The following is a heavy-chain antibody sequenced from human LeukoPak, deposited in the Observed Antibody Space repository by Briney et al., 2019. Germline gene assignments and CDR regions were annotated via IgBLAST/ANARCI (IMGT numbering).Heavy chain of an antibody. J-gene: IGHJ4*02. CDR2: MNGNSGVT. D-gene: IGHD7-27*01. Sequence: ASVKVSCKASGYTFTDYFIHWVRQAPGQGPEWMGRMNGNSGVTMYAQTLQDRVTMTRDTSISTVYMELSSLTSDDTAVYYCARDLSSTSNWEFDYWGQGTLVTVSS. CDR1: GYTFTDYF. CDR3: ARDLSSTSNWEFDY. V-gene: IGHV1-2*06.